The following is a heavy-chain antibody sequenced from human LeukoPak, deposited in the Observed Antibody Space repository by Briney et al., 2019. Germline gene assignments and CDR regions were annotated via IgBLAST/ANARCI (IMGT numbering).Heavy chain of an antibody. CDR1: GGSISSSSYY. Sequence: SETLSLTCTVSGGSISSSSYYWGWIRQPPGKGLEWIGSIYYSGSTYYNPSLKSRVTISVDTSKNQFSLQLNSVTPEDTAVYYCAREVAAAGTSRQWYDYWGQGTLVTVSS. CDR2: IYYSGST. CDR3: AREVAAAGTSRQWYDY. J-gene: IGHJ4*02. D-gene: IGHD6-13*01. V-gene: IGHV4-39*07.